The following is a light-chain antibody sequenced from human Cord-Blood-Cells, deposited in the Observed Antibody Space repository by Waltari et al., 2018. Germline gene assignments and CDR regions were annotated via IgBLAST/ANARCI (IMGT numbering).Light chain of an antibody. CDR2: AAS. CDR3: QQSYSTPYT. CDR1: QSISSY. Sequence: DIQMTQSPSSLSASVGDRVTITCRASQSISSYLNWYQQKPGKAPKLLIYAASSLHSGVPSRFSGSGSGTDFTLTISSLHPEDFATYYCQQSYSTPYTFGQGTKLEIK. V-gene: IGKV1-39*01. J-gene: IGKJ2*01.